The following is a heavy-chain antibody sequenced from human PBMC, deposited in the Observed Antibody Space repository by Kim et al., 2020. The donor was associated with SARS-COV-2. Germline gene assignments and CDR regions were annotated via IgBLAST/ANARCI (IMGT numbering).Heavy chain of an antibody. D-gene: IGHD3-16*01. CDR1: GFIFDEFA. CDR3: AKDMQAGLYYFGLDV. CDR2: INWNSGTI. J-gene: IGHJ6*02. V-gene: IGHV3-9*01. Sequence: GGSLRLSCVASGFIFDEFAMNWVRHVPGRGLEWVAGINWNSGTIVYAASVKGRFTISRDNAKNSLYLQMNSLSAEDNALYYCAKDMQAGLYYFGLDVWG.